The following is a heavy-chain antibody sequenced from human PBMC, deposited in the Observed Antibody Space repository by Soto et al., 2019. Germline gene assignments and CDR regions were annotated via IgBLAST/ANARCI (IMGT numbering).Heavy chain of an antibody. Sequence: TSETLSLTCTVSGGSISGYYWSWIRQPPGKGLEWIGYIYYSGSTNYNPSLKSRVTISVDTSKNQFSLKLSSVTAADTAVYYCARGDGYCSSTSCYRYYYCGMDVWGQGTTVTVSS. D-gene: IGHD2-2*02. CDR1: GGSISGYY. J-gene: IGHJ6*02. CDR2: IYYSGST. V-gene: IGHV4-59*01. CDR3: ARGDGYCSSTSCYRYYYCGMDV.